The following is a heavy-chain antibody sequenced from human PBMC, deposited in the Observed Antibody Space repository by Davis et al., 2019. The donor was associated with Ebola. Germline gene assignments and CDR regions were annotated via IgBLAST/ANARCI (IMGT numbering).Heavy chain of an antibody. CDR1: GFTFSSFA. Sequence: GESLKISCAASGFTFSSFAMHWVRQAPGKGLAWVAFIRYDGGKENYADSVKGRFTISRDNSKNTLYLQMNSLRVEDTAVYYCAKSSMTGWYWGQGTLVTVSS. V-gene: IGHV3-30*02. D-gene: IGHD1-14*01. CDR3: AKSSMTGWY. CDR2: IRYDGGKE. J-gene: IGHJ4*02.